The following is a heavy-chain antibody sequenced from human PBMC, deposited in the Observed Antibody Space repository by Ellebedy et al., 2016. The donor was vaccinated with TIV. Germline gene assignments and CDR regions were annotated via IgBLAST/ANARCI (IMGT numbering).Heavy chain of an antibody. D-gene: IGHD1-7*01. CDR2: IAWRSDAI. CDR3: ARDRDGTSFDY. CDR1: GFTFNNYA. Sequence: PGGSLRLSCAASGFTFNNYAMHWVRQAPGKGLEWVSGIAWRSDAIGYADSVRGRFTVSSDISKNTLYLQMNNLRVEDTAVYYCARDRDGTSFDYWGQGTLVTVSP. J-gene: IGHJ4*02. V-gene: IGHV3-9*01.